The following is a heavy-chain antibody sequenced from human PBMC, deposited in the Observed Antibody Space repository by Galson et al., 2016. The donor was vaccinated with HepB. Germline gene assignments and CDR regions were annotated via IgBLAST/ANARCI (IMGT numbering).Heavy chain of an antibody. CDR3: AKDWGCHFASGLSYCDY. J-gene: IGHJ4*01. Sequence: SLRLSCATSGFRFSNYGMHWVRQAPGKGLEWVATTSSDGRNKNYAHSVRGRFSISRDDSKDTLYLQMNSLRAEDTALYYCAKDWGCHFASGLSYCDYWGHGTLVTVS. D-gene: IGHD3-16*01. V-gene: IGHV3-30*18. CDR1: GFRFSNYG. CDR2: TSSDGRNK.